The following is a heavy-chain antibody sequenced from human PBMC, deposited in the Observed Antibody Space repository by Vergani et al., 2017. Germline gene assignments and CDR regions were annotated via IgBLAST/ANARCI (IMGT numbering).Heavy chain of an antibody. J-gene: IGHJ4*02. CDR1: GFTFSSYA. CDR3: AKDLHDPYSSSWYIDY. V-gene: IGHV3-23*01. CDR2: ISGSGGST. Sequence: EVQLLESGGGLVQPGGSLRLSCAASGFTFSSYAMSWVRQAPGKGLEWVSAISGSGGSTYYADSVQGRFTISRDNSKNTLYLQMNSLRAEDTAVYYCAKDLHDPYSSSWYIDYWGQGTLVTVSS. D-gene: IGHD6-13*01.